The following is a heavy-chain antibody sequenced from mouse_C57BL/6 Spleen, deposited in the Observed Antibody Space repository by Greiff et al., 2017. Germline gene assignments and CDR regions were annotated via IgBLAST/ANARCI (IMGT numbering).Heavy chain of an antibody. J-gene: IGHJ4*01. V-gene: IGHV1-80*01. CDR3: ARPLTGTGAMDY. CDR1: GYAFSSYW. CDR2: IYPGDGDT. Sequence: LVESGAELVKPGASVKISCKASGYAFSSYWMNWVKQRPGKGLEWIGQIYPGDGDTNYNGKFKGKATLTADKSSSTAYMQLSSLTSEDSAVYFCARPLTGTGAMDYWGQGTSVTVSS. D-gene: IGHD4-1*01.